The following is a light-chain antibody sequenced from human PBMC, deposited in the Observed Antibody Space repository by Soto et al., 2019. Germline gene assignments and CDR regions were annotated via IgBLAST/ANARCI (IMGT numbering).Light chain of an antibody. CDR3: QQYVSSPPYT. CDR2: GES. V-gene: IGKV3-20*01. J-gene: IGKJ2*01. CDR1: QSVSSRY. Sequence: EIVLTQSPGTLSLSPGERATLSCRASQSVSSRYLAWYQQKHGQAPRLLIYGESSRSTGIPDRFSGRGSGTDFTLTIRRLEPEDFAVYYCQQYVSSPPYTFGQGNKVEIK.